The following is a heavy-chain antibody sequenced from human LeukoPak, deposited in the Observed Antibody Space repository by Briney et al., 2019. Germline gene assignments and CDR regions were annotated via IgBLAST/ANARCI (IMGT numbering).Heavy chain of an antibody. Sequence: PSETLSLTCAVYGGSFSGYYWSWIRQPPGKGLEWIGEINHSGSTNYNPSLKSRVTISVDTSKNQFSLKLSSVTAADTAVYYCAGGLRKLLLSHWGQGTLVTVSS. CDR1: GGSFSGYY. D-gene: IGHD2-2*01. CDR3: AGGLRKLLLSH. CDR2: INHSGST. V-gene: IGHV4-34*01. J-gene: IGHJ4*02.